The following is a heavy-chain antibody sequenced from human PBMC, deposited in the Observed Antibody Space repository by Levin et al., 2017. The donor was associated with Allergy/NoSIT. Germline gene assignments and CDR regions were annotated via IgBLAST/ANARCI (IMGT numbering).Heavy chain of an antibody. CDR3: AGDVRGYSYGQPY. D-gene: IGHD5-18*01. V-gene: IGHV4-61*01. CDR1: GGSVSSGSYY. CDR2: IYYSGST. Sequence: PSETLSLTCTVSGGSVSSGSYYWSWIRQPPGKGLEWIGYIYYSGSTNYNPSLKSRVTISVDTSKNQFSLKLSSVTAADTAVYYCAGDVRGYSYGQPYWGQGTLVTVSS. J-gene: IGHJ4*02.